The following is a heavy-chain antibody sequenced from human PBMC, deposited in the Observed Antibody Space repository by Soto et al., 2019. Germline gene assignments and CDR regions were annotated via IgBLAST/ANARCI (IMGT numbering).Heavy chain of an antibody. CDR2: IIPIFGTA. D-gene: IGHD3-10*01. CDR1: GGTFGSYA. V-gene: IGHV1-69*13. Sequence: SVKVSCKASGGTFGSYAISWVRQAPGQGLEWMGGIIPIFGTANYAQKFQGRVTITADESTSTAYMELSSLRSEDTAVYYCARDKRGSLGGMDVWGQGTTVTVSS. CDR3: ARDKRGSLGGMDV. J-gene: IGHJ6*02.